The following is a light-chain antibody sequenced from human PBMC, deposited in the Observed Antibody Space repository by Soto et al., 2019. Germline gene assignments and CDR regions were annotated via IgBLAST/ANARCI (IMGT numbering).Light chain of an antibody. V-gene: IGLV2-14*03. CDR3: SSDTSSNTLVV. J-gene: IGLJ2*01. Sequence: QSALTQPASVSGSPGQSITISCTGTSSDVGGYNYVSWYQQDPGKAPKLMIYDINNRPSGVSNRFSGSKSGNTASLTISGLQAEDEADYYCSSDTSSNTLVVFGGGTKLTVL. CDR2: DIN. CDR1: SSDVGGYNY.